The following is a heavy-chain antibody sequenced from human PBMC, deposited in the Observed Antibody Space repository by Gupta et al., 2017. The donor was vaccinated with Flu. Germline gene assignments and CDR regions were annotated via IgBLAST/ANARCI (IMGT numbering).Heavy chain of an antibody. D-gene: IGHD6-19*01. J-gene: IGHJ4*02. Sequence: EVQLVESGGGLVQPGGSLRLSCAASGFTFSSYEMNWVRQAPGKGLEWVSYISSSGSTIYYADSVKGRFTISRDNAKNSLYLQMNSLRAEDTAVYYCARIPQHRGSSWLDDDQYSSGWYYFDYWGQGTLVTVSS. V-gene: IGHV3-48*03. CDR1: GFTFSSYE. CDR2: ISSSGSTI. CDR3: ARIPQHRGSSWLDDDQYSSGWYYFDY.